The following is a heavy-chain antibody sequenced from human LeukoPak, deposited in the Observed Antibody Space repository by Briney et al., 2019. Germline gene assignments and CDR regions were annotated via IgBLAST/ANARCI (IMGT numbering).Heavy chain of an antibody. CDR3: ARAGGYCSFTSCPNIDY. CDR2: INADNGNT. J-gene: IGHJ4*02. CDR1: GYTFTSFA. Sequence: ASVKVSCKASGYTFTSFAMHWVRQAPGQRLEWMGWINADNGNTKYSQKFQDRVTITRDTSPSTAYMELSSLRSEDMAVYYCARAGGYCSFTSCPNIDYWGQGTLVTVSS. D-gene: IGHD2-2*01. V-gene: IGHV1-3*01.